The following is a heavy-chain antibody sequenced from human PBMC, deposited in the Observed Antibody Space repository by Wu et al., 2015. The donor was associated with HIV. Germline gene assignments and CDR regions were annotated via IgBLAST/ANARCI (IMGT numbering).Heavy chain of an antibody. CDR2: IDPNSGGT. CDR1: GYTFTDSY. Sequence: QVQLVQSGAGVKKPGASVRVSCKTSGYTFTDSYIQWVRQAPGQGLEWMGWIDPNSGGTNYAQKFQGRVTMTRDTSISTAYMDLSSLRSDDTAMYFCAKSLYYYDPSTYHYYFVMDVWGQGTTVIVSS. D-gene: IGHD3-22*01. CDR3: AKSLYYYDPSTYHYYFVMDV. J-gene: IGHJ6*02. V-gene: IGHV1-2*02.